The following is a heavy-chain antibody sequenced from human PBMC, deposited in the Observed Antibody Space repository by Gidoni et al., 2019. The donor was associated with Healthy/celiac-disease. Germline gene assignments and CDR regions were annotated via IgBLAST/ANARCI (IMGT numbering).Heavy chain of an antibody. V-gene: IGHV4-59*01. CDR3: ARERKTQGVDY. J-gene: IGHJ4*02. CDR2: IYYSGST. Sequence: QVQLQESGPGLVKPSETLSLTCTVSGGSISSYYWSWIRQPPGKGLEWIGYIYYSGSTNYNPSLKSRVTISVDTSKNQFSLKLSSVTAADTAVYYCARERKTQGVDYWGQGTLVTVSS. D-gene: IGHD3-16*01. CDR1: GGSISSYY.